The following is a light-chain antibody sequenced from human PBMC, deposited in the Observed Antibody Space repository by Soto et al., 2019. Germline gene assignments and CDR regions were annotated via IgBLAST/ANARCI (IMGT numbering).Light chain of an antibody. CDR1: QSISRT. Sequence: EILMTQSPATLSVSPGEGLTLSCRASQSISRTLAWYQQRPGQAPRLLIYGTSTRVTGIPARFSGSGSGTEFTLTISSLQSEDFAFYYCQQYNDWPRTFGQGTKVDIK. J-gene: IGKJ1*01. V-gene: IGKV3-15*01. CDR2: GTS. CDR3: QQYNDWPRT.